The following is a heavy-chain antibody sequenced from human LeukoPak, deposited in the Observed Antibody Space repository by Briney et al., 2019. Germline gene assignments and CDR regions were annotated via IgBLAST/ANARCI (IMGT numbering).Heavy chain of an antibody. D-gene: IGHD2-15*01. CDR1: GFTFSSYA. CDR3: AKNLYCGGGSCYPSALGMDV. J-gene: IGHJ6*02. V-gene: IGHV3-23*01. Sequence: GGSLRLSCAASGFTFSSYAMSWVRQAPGKGPEWVSSISGSGNRTHYADSVKGRFTISRDNSKNTLFLQMNSLRAEDTAVYYCAKNLYCGGGSCYPSALGMDVWGQGTTVTVSS. CDR2: ISGSGNRT.